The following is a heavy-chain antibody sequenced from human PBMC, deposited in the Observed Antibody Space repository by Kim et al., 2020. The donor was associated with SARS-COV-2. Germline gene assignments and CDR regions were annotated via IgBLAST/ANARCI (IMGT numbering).Heavy chain of an antibody. J-gene: IGHJ4*01. CDR1: GFTFDDYA. V-gene: IGHV3-9*01. Sequence: GGSLRLSCAASGFTFDDYAMHWVRQAPGKGLEWVSGISWHSGSIGYADSVKGRFTISRDNAKNSLYLQMNSLRAEDTALYYCATAGRAAAAFDYWGHGTL. CDR3: ATAGRAAAAFDY. CDR2: ISWHSGSI. D-gene: IGHD6-13*01.